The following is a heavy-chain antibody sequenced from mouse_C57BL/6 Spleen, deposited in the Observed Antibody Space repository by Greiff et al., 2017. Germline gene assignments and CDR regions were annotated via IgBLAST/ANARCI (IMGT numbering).Heavy chain of an antibody. CDR1: GYTFTSYW. V-gene: IGHV1-64*01. CDR3: ARVTAQATAY. Sequence: VQLQQSGAELVKPGASVKLSCKASGYTFTSYWMHWVKQRPGQGLEWIGMIHPNSGSTNYNEKFKSKATLTVDKSSSTAYMQLSSLTSEDAAVYYCARVTAQATAYWGQGTLVTVSA. J-gene: IGHJ3*01. CDR2: IHPNSGST. D-gene: IGHD3-2*02.